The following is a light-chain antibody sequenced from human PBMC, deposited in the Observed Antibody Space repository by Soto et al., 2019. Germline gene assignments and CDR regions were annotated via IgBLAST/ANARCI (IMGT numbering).Light chain of an antibody. V-gene: IGLV9-49*01. CDR3: GADHGSGSNFVV. CDR2: VGTGGIVG. CDR1: SGYSNYK. Sequence: VLTQPPSASASLGASVTLTCTLSSGYSNYKVDWYQQRPGKGPRFVMRVGTGGIVGSKGDGIPDRFSVLGSGLNRYLTIKNIQEEDESDYHCGADHGSGSNFVVFGGGTKVTVL. J-gene: IGLJ2*01.